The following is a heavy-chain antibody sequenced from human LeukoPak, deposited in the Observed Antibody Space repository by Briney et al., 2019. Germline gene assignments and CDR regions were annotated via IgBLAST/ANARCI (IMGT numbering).Heavy chain of an antibody. J-gene: IGHJ4*02. CDR3: ARDSGYSYGYHYFDY. D-gene: IGHD5-18*01. CDR2: ISSSSSTI. V-gene: IGHV3-48*04. CDR1: GFTFSSYS. Sequence: GGSLRLSCAASGFTFSSYSMNWVRQAPGKGLEWVSYISSSSSTIYYADSVKGRFTISRDNAKNSLYLQMNSLRAEDTAVYYCARDSGYSYGYHYFDYWGQGTLVTVSS.